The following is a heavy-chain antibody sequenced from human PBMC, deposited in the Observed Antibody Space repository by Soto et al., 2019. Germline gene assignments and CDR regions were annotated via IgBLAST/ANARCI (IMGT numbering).Heavy chain of an antibody. CDR3: ASDLETGTYIY. CDR1: GVTFSSYW. J-gene: IGHJ4*02. D-gene: IGHD1-7*01. Sequence: EVQLVESGGGLVQPGGSLRLSCAASGVTFSSYWMSWVRQAPGKGLEWVANIKQDGSEKYYVDSVKGRFTISRDNAKDSLYLQMHGRRAEYTAVCSWASDLETGTYIYWGQGTLVTVSS. CDR2: IKQDGSEK. V-gene: IGHV3-7*01.